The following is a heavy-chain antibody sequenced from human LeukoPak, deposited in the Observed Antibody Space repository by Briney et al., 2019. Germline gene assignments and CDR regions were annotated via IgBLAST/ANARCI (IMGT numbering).Heavy chain of an antibody. CDR1: GFIFEDHA. V-gene: IGHV3-9*01. Sequence: GGSLRLSCAASGFIFEDHAMHWVRQPPGRGLEWLSSISWNSGRIGYADSVKGRFTISRDNAKNSLSLQMNNLRVEDTALYYCVRDTKAGMGWFDPWGQGVLVTVSS. J-gene: IGHJ5*02. CDR2: ISWNSGRI. D-gene: IGHD6-19*01. CDR3: VRDTKAGMGWFDP.